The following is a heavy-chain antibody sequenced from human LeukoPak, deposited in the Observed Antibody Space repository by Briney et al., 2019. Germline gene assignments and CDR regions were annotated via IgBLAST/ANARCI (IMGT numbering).Heavy chain of an antibody. V-gene: IGHV1-18*01. CDR2: ISACNGNT. D-gene: IGHD1-26*01. J-gene: IGHJ4*02. CDR1: GYTFTSYG. CDR3: ARDSSFPLVGVTTVPRFDY. Sequence: ASVKVSCKASGYTFTSYGISWVRQAPGQGLEWMGWISACNGNTNYAQKLQGRVTMTTDTSTSTAYMELRSLRSDDTAVYYCARDSSFPLVGVTTVPRFDYWGQGTLVTVSS.